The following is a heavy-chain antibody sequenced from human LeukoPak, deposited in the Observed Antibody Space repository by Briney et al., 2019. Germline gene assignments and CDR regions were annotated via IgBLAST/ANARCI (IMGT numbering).Heavy chain of an antibody. V-gene: IGHV1-2*02. D-gene: IGHD1-26*01. CDR3: ARDRGGKYVAY. J-gene: IGHJ4*02. Sequence: ASVKVSCKASGYTFTDYYMHWVRQAPGQGLEWMGWINPNNGGTYYSQKFQGRVTMTRDTSITSAYMELTRLRSDDTAVYYCARDRGGKYVAYWGQGTLVTVSS. CDR2: INPNNGGT. CDR1: GYTFTDYY.